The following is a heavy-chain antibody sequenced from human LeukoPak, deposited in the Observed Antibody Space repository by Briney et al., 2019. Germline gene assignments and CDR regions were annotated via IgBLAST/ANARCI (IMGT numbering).Heavy chain of an antibody. Sequence: GGSLRLSCAASGFTVSSNYMSWVRQAPGKGLEWVSVIYSGGSTYYADSVKGRFTISRDNSKNTLYLQMNSLRAEDTAVYYCATGIAARQPFDYWGQGTLVTVSS. J-gene: IGHJ4*02. CDR3: ATGIAARQPFDY. D-gene: IGHD6-6*01. V-gene: IGHV3-53*01. CDR1: GFTVSSNY. CDR2: IYSGGST.